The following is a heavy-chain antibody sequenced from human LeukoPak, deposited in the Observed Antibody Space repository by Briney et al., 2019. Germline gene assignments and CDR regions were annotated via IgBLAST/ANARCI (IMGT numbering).Heavy chain of an antibody. Sequence: SSVKVSCKASGYTFSGYYMHWVRQAPGQGPEWMGWINPNSGGTNYAQKFQGRVTMTRDTSISTAYMELIRLRSADTAVYYCARVGRAFTARSSVFDYWGQGTLVTVSS. J-gene: IGHJ4*02. CDR1: GYTFSGYY. CDR2: INPNSGGT. D-gene: IGHD1-14*01. V-gene: IGHV1-2*02. CDR3: ARVGRAFTARSSVFDY.